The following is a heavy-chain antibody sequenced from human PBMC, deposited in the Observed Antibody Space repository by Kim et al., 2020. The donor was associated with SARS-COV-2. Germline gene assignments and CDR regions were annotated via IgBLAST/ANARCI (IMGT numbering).Heavy chain of an antibody. D-gene: IGHD4-17*01. Sequence: HGDSGKGRFTISRDNAKNSLYLQMNSLRAEDTAVYYCAAAPTVTREGAYWGQGTLVTVSS. V-gene: IGHV3-7*01. J-gene: IGHJ4*02. CDR3: AAAPTVTREGAY.